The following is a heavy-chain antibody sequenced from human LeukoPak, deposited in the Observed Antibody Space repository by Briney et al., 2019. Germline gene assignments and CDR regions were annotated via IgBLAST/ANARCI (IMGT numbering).Heavy chain of an antibody. D-gene: IGHD3-3*01. CDR3: ASGITIFGVVIISYY. CDR1: GGSISSYY. J-gene: IGHJ4*02. Sequence: SETLSLTCTVSGGSISSYYWSWIRQPPGKRLEWIGYIYYSGSTNYNPSLKSRVTISVDTSKNQFSLKLSSVTAADTAVYYCASGITIFGVVIISYYWGQGTLVTVSS. CDR2: IYYSGST. V-gene: IGHV4-59*01.